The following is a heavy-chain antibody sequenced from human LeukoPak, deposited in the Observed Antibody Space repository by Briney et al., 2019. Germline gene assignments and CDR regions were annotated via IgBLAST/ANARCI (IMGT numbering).Heavy chain of an antibody. V-gene: IGHV4-30-4*08. CDR2: IYYSGTT. CDR1: GGPISSGDYY. Sequence: SETLSLTCTVSGGPISSGDYYWSWIRQPPGKGLEWIGNIYYSGTTYYNPSLKSRVTISVDTSKNQFSLKLKSVTAADTAVYYCARDIAAAPGFDIWGQGTMVTVSS. D-gene: IGHD6-13*01. CDR3: ARDIAAAPGFDI. J-gene: IGHJ3*02.